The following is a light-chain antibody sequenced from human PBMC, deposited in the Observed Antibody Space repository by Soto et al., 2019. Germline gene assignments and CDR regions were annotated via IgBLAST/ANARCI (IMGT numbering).Light chain of an antibody. CDR3: SSYTSSSTLV. Sequence: QSVLTQPASVSGSPGQSITISCTGTSSDVGGYNYVSWYQHHPGKAPKLMIYDVSYRPSGVSNRFSGSKSDNTASLTISGLQAEDESDYYCSSYTSSSTLVFCGGTKLTVL. CDR2: DVS. CDR1: SSDVGGYNY. J-gene: IGLJ2*01. V-gene: IGLV2-14*03.